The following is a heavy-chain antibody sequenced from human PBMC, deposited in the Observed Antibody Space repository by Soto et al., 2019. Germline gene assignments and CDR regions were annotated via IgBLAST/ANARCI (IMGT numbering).Heavy chain of an antibody. CDR3: ARGGVSTRTFDY. CDR2: IYPSDSDT. J-gene: IGHJ4*02. V-gene: IGHV5-51*03. Sequence: GESLKISCKVSGYNFACYWIAGVRQMPGKGLELIGIIYPSDSDTRYRPSFQGQVTISADKSISSAYLQWSSLRASDTAMYYCARGGVSTRTFDYWGQGTPVTVSS. D-gene: IGHD3-3*01. CDR1: GYNFACYW.